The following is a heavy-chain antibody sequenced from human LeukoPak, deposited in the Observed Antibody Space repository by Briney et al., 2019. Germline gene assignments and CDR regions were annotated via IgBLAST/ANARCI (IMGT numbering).Heavy chain of an antibody. D-gene: IGHD3-10*01. J-gene: IGHJ5*02. CDR3: ARFYGSGTNWFDP. CDR1: GGSISTYY. CDR2: IYTSGST. Sequence: PSETLSLTCTVSGGSISTYYRSWIRRPAGKGLEWIGRIYTSGSTNYNPSLKSRVTISVDTSKNQFSLKLSSVTAADTAVYYCARFYGSGTNWFDPWGQGTLVTVSS. V-gene: IGHV4-4*07.